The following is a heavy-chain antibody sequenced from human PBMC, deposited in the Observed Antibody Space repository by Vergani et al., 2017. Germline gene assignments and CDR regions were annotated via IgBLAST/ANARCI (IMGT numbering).Heavy chain of an antibody. J-gene: IGHJ4*02. D-gene: IGHD6-13*01. CDR3: ASSPLESVSSWPIDY. Sequence: EVQLVESGGGLVQPGGSLRLSCAASGFTFRSYELNWVRHAPGQGLEWVSYISSSGSTIYYADSVKGRFTISRDNAKNSLYLQMNSLRAEDTAVYYCASSPLESVSSWPIDYWGQGTLVTVSS. CDR2: ISSSGSTI. CDR1: GFTFRSYE. V-gene: IGHV3-48*03.